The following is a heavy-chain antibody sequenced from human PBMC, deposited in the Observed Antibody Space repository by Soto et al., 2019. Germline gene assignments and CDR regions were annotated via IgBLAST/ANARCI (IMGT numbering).Heavy chain of an antibody. CDR1: GGSMIAYY. CDR2: IYYSGST. CDR3: ARVRATACNRYFNY. V-gene: IGHV4-59*01. D-gene: IGHD2-2*01. Sequence: LSPTCTVSGGSMIAYYWNWMRQPPGKRLQWIGYIYYSGSTTYNPSLKSRVTISVDSSKHHFELKLQMETLPHTAVYYRARVRATACNRYFNYWRPRTRVIFCS. J-gene: IGHJ4*02.